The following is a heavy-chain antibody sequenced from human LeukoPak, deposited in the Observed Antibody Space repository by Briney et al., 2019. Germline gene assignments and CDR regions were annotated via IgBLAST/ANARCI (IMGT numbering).Heavy chain of an antibody. CDR2: IYYTGST. Sequence: SETLSLTCTVSGGSISSYYWSWIRQPPGKGLEWIGYIYYTGSTDNNPSFKSRVTISVDTSKNQFSLKLSSVTAADTAVYYCARSLWFGEYHFDYWGQGTLVTVSS. D-gene: IGHD3-10*01. CDR1: GGSISSYY. J-gene: IGHJ4*02. CDR3: ARSLWFGEYHFDY. V-gene: IGHV4-59*01.